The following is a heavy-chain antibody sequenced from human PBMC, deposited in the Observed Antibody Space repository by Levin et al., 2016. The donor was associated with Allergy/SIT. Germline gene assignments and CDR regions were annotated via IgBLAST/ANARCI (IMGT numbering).Heavy chain of an antibody. CDR1: GFTFSDST. J-gene: IGHJ4*02. Sequence: GESLKISCAASGFTFSDSTMNWVRQAPGKGLEWVANIKQDGSEKYYVDSVKGRFTISRDNAKNSLYLQMNSLRAEDTAVYYCARDVNFYSSSWYFYFDYWGQGTLVTVSS. D-gene: IGHD6-13*01. V-gene: IGHV3-7*03. CDR2: IKQDGSEK. CDR3: ARDVNFYSSSWYFYFDY.